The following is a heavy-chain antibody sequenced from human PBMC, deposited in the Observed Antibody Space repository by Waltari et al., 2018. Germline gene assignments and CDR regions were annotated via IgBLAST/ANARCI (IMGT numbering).Heavy chain of an antibody. CDR2: ISEDSQRI. V-gene: IGHV3-23*01. D-gene: IGHD2-15*01. CDR1: GFGFSTFE. CDR3: VKGGWLDD. J-gene: IGHJ4*02. Sequence: EVRLWESGGGVTYVGGSLRLSCAAYGFGFSTFEMTWARQVPGKGLEWVAFISEDSQRIFYATSVRGRFAVSRDNSKNLIFLHMTNLRVDDTATYFCVKGGWLDDWGQGSLVTVSS.